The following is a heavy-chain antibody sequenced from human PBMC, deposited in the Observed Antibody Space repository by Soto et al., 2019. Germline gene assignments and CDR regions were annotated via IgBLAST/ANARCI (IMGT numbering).Heavy chain of an antibody. CDR1: GYTFTSYA. Sequence: ASVKVSCKASGYTFTSYAMHWVRQAPGQRLEWMGWINAGNGNTKYSQKFQGRVTITRDTSASTAYMELSSLRSEDTAVYYCATQSLWLGGAYWFDPWGQGTLVTVSS. V-gene: IGHV1-3*01. J-gene: IGHJ5*02. D-gene: IGHD3-10*01. CDR3: ATQSLWLGGAYWFDP. CDR2: INAGNGNT.